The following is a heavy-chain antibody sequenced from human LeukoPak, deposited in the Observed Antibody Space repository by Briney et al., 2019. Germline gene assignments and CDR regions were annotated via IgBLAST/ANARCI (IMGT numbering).Heavy chain of an antibody. D-gene: IGHD3-10*01. V-gene: IGHV4-34*01. Sequence: SETLSLTCAVYGGSFSGYYWGWIRQPPGKGLQWIGEITHNGYTNYYPALKSRVTISIDTSKNEFSLKVSSVTAADMAIYYCAASGGPINWFDPWGQGTLVTVSS. J-gene: IGHJ5*02. CDR2: ITHNGYT. CDR1: GGSFSGYY. CDR3: AASGGPINWFDP.